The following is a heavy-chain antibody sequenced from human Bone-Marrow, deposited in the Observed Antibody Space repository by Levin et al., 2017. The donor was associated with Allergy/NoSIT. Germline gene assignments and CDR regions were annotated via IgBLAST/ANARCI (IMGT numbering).Heavy chain of an antibody. D-gene: IGHD5-18*01. CDR3: AKDRGGYSYGHGFDY. V-gene: IGHV3-23*01. J-gene: IGHJ4*02. Sequence: GGSLRLSCAASGFPFNSYAMSWVRQVPEKGLEWVSGLSAGGDGTNYADSVKGRFTLSRDNSKNTLYLQLSSLRADDTAVYYCAKDRGGYSYGHGFDYWGQGTLVTVSS. CDR1: GFPFNSYA. CDR2: LSAGGDGT.